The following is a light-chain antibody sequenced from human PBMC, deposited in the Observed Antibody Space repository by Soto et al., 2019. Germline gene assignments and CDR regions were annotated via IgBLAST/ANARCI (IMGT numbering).Light chain of an antibody. CDR3: QQFNTYPIT. J-gene: IGKJ5*01. CDR2: DVS. CDR1: QDIRGA. V-gene: IGKV1-13*01. Sequence: AIQLTQSPSSLSASVGDRVTITCRASQDIRGALACYQQKPGKAPKLLIFDVSTLQSGVPSRFSGSGSGTDFTLTISSLQPEDFGTYYCQQFNTYPITFGQGTRLEIK.